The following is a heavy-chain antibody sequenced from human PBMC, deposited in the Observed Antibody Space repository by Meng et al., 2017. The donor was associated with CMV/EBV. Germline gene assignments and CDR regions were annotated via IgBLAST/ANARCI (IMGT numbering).Heavy chain of an antibody. Sequence: SLSLSCGDSGFTFGSYAMSWVRQAPGKRLEWVSAISGSGSSTYYADYVKCRFTISRDNSKNTLYLQMNSLRAEDTAVYYCAKGYDDADWGQGTPVTVSS. CDR1: GFTFGSYA. V-gene: IGHV3-23*01. J-gene: IGHJ4*02. CDR2: ISGSGSST. CDR3: AKGYDDAD. D-gene: IGHD3-16*01.